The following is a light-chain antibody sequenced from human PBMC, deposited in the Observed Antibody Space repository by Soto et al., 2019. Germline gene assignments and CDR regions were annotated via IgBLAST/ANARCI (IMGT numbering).Light chain of an antibody. V-gene: IGKV1-5*03. J-gene: IGKJ2*01. CDR3: KQYESYSLKTFGQGTSYSLNT. CDR2: KAS. Sequence: DIQMTQSPSTLSASVGDRVTITCRASQSISSWLAWYQQKPGKAPKLLIYKASSLESGVPSRFSGSGSGTEFTLTISSLQPDDFATSYGKQYESYSLKTFGQGTSYSLNTCGQGTKLEIK. CDR1: QSISSW.